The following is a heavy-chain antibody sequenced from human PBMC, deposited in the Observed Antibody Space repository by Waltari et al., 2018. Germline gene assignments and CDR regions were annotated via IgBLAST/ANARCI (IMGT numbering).Heavy chain of an antibody. CDR3: ARGQSIYSNYLGY. D-gene: IGHD4-4*01. CDR1: GGSFSGYY. Sequence: QVQLQQWGAGLLKPSETLSLTCAVYGGSFSGYYWSWIRQPPGKGLEWIGEIHHSGSTNYNPSLKSRVTISVETAKNQFSLKLSSVTAADTAVYYCARGQSIYSNYLGYWGQGTLVTVSS. V-gene: IGHV4-34*01. CDR2: IHHSGST. J-gene: IGHJ4*02.